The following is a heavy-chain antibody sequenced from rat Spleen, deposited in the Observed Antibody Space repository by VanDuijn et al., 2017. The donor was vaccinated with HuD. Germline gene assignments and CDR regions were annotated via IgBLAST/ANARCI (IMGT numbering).Heavy chain of an antibody. Sequence: EVQLVESGGGLVQPGRSLKLSCAASGFTFSNYYMAWVRQAPTKGLEWVAYISTGGGSTYYRDSVKGRFTISRDNVLGTLHLQMDSLRSEDTATYYCARRHYGYTDYFDYWGQGVMVTVSS. CDR3: ARRHYGYTDYFDY. J-gene: IGHJ2*01. D-gene: IGHD1-9*01. CDR1: GFTFSNYY. V-gene: IGHV5-25*01. CDR2: ISTGGGST.